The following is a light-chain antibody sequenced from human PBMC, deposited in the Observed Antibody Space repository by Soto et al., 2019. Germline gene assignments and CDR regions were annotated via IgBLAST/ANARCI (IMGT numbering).Light chain of an antibody. J-gene: IGKJ5*01. Sequence: EIVLTQSPGTLSLSPGERATLSCRASQSVSSSSLAWYQQKPGQAPRLLLYGASSRATGIPDRFSGSGFGTDFTLTINRLEPEDFAVYYCQQYGSSLITFGQGTRLEIK. V-gene: IGKV3-20*01. CDR1: QSVSSSS. CDR2: GAS. CDR3: QQYGSSLIT.